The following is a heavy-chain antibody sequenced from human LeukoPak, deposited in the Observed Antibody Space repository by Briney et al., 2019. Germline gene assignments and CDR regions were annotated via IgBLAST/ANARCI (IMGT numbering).Heavy chain of an antibody. D-gene: IGHD2-21*01. V-gene: IGHV4-38-2*01. CDR2: IYHSGST. J-gene: IGHJ4*02. CDR1: GYSISSGYY. CDR3: ARHFGVDDY. Sequence: SETLSLTCAVSGYSISSGYYWGWIRQPPGKGLEWIRSIYHSGSTYYNPSLKGRVTISVDTSKNQFSLKLSSVTAADTAVYYCARHFGVDDYWGQGTLVTVSS.